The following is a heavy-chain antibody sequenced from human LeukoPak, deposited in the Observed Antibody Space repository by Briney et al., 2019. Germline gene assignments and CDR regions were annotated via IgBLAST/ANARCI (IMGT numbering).Heavy chain of an antibody. CDR1: GFTFSSYS. CDR2: ISSSSSYI. V-gene: IGHV3-21*04. J-gene: IGHJ4*02. D-gene: IGHD4-17*01. Sequence: GGSLRLSCAASGFTFSSYSMNWVRQAPGKGLEWVSSISSSSSYIYYADSVKGRFTISRDNSKNTLYLQMNSLRAEDTAVYYCARGGRYGDYVAYWGQGTLVTVSS. CDR3: ARGGRYGDYVAY.